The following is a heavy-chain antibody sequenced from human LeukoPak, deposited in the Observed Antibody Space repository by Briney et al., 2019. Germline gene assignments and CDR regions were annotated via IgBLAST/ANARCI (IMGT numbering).Heavy chain of an antibody. CDR1: GYTFTSYA. D-gene: IGHD2-21*02. V-gene: IGHV7-4-1*02. J-gene: IGHJ4*02. Sequence: VASVTVSCKASGYTFTSYAMNWVRQAPGQGLEWMGWINTNTGNPTYAQGFTGRFVFSLDTSVSTAYLQISSLKAEDTAVYYCARGAPAAYCGGDCYPFLFDYWGQGTLVTVSS. CDR3: ARGAPAAYCGGDCYPFLFDY. CDR2: INTNTGNP.